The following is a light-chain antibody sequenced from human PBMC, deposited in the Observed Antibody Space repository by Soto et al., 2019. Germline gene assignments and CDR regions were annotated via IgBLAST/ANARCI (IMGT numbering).Light chain of an antibody. Sequence: DIQLTQSPSFLSASVGDRVTITCRASQGIAASLAWYQQKPGNPPRLLIYADSTLQSGVPSRFSGSGSGTRVSLPIRSRDPEDFATYYCQLTRPDPRTFRGGPKVE. V-gene: IGKV1-9*01. CDR2: ADS. CDR3: QLTRPDPRT. J-gene: IGKJ4*02. CDR1: QGIAAS.